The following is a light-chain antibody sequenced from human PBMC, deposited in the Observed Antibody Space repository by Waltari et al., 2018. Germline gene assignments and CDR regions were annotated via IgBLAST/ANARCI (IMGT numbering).Light chain of an antibody. CDR1: SSDIGGYNR. V-gene: IGLV2-8*01. CDR3: SSYAGSNTGL. CDR2: EVS. J-gene: IGLJ2*01. Sequence: QAALTQPPSMSGSPGQSVTISCTGTSSDIGGYNRVSCYQQHPGKAPKLMIYEVSQLPSGVSDRFSGSKSGNTASLTISGLQAEDEADYYCSSYAGSNTGLFGGGTRLTVL.